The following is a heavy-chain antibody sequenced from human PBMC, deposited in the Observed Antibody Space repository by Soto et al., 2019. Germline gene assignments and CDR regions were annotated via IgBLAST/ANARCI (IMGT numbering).Heavy chain of an antibody. Sequence: EVQLVESGGGLVQPGGSLRLSCAASGFTVSSNYMSWVRQAPGKGLEWVSVIYSGGSTYYADSVKGRFTISRDNSKNTLYLQMNSLRAEDTAVYYCASIPRKRPYSSSCDGAIVSYFDYWGQGTLVTVSS. CDR3: ASIPRKRPYSSSCDGAIVSYFDY. J-gene: IGHJ4*02. CDR2: IYSGGST. V-gene: IGHV3-66*01. CDR1: GFTVSSNY. D-gene: IGHD6-13*01.